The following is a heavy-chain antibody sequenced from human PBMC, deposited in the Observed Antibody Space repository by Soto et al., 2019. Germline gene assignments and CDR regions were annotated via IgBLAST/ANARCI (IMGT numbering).Heavy chain of an antibody. V-gene: IGHV1-18*01. D-gene: IGHD3-22*01. CDR1: GYTFTIYC. J-gene: IGHJ4*02. Sequence: ASVKVSCKASGYTFTIYCISWVRQAPGQGLEWMGWISAYNGNTNYAQKLQGRVTMTTDTSTSTAYMELRSLRSDDTAVYYCARKRITMIVVGNFDHWGQGTLVT. CDR3: ARKRITMIVVGNFDH. CDR2: ISAYNGNT.